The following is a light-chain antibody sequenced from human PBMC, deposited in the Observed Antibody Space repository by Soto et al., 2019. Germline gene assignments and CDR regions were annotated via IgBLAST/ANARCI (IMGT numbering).Light chain of an antibody. Sequence: QSVLTQPASVSGSPGQSITISCTGTSSAVGGFDYVSWYQQRPGMAPKLMVFDVSNRPSGVSNRFSGSKSGNTASLTIFGLLAEDEADYYCSSYTSSSTLFGGGTKLTVL. V-gene: IGLV2-14*03. CDR1: SSAVGGFDY. CDR3: SSYTSSSTL. CDR2: DVS. J-gene: IGLJ2*01.